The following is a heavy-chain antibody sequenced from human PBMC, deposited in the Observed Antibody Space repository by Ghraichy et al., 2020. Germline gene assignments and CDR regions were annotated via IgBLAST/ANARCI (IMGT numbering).Heavy chain of an antibody. Sequence: GGSLRLSCAASGFTFSDYAMNWVRQAPGKGLEWVSSISIGSGYMFYADSLKGRFTISRDNAKNSLYLQMNSLRAEDTAVYYCARVRRYYPNDFEYWGQGTLVTVSS. CDR3: ARVRRYYPNDFEY. D-gene: IGHD3-10*01. V-gene: IGHV3-21*01. CDR2: ISIGSGYM. J-gene: IGHJ4*02. CDR1: GFTFSDYA.